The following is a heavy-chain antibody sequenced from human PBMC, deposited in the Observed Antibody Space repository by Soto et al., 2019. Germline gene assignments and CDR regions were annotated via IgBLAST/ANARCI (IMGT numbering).Heavy chain of an antibody. J-gene: IGHJ4*02. CDR3: ERDGRWLHPYDH. CDR2: ISSGSSPI. CDR1: GFTFSSYS. Sequence: EVQLVESGGGLVQPGGSLRLSCAASGFTFSSYSMNWVRQAPGKGLEWISYISSGSSPIYYADSVKGRFTISRDNAKNSLYLQMNSLRDEDTAVYFCERDGRWLHPYDHWGQGTLVTVSS. D-gene: IGHD5-12*01. V-gene: IGHV3-48*02.